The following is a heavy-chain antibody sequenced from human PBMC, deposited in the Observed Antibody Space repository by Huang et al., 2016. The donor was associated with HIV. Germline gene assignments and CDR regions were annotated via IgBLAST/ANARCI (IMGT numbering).Heavy chain of an antibody. CDR2: SIPMLGKT. J-gene: IGHJ6*03. V-gene: IGHV1-69*13. CDR3: ARQPYCGGDCAHYYYFYMDV. D-gene: IGHD2-21*02. CDR1: GGTFSTNA. Sequence: QVQLVQSGAEVKRPGASVKVSCRASGGTFSTNAVSWVRRAPGQGLEWMGGSIPMLGKTNYAQGVQGKVTITADESSSTVYMELSSLRSDDTAVYYCARQPYCGGDCAHYYYFYMDVWGKGTTVTVSS.